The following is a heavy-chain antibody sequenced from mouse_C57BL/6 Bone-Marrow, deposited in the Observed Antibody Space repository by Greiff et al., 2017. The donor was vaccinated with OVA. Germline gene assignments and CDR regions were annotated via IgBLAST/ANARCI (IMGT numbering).Heavy chain of an antibody. CDR1: GFTFSDYG. V-gene: IGHV5-17*01. CDR3: ASNYGRDYAMDY. Sequence: VQLQQSGGGLVKPGGSLKLSCAASGFTFSDYGMHWVRQAPEKGLEWVAYISSGSSTIYYADTVKGRFTISRDNAKNTLFLQMTSLRSEDTAMYYCASNYGRDYAMDYWGQGTSVTVSS. D-gene: IGHD1-1*01. CDR2: ISSGSSTI. J-gene: IGHJ4*01.